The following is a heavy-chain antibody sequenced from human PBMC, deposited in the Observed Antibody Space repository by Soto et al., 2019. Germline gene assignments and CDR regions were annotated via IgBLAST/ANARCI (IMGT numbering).Heavy chain of an antibody. CDR2: MNPNSGNT. Sequence: ASVKVSCKASGYTFTSYDINWVRQATGQGLEWMGWMNPNSGNTGYAQKFQGRVTMTRNTSISTAYMELSSLRSEDTAVYYCARGFEGGSPSVYYYYYVDVWGKGTTVTVPS. J-gene: IGHJ6*03. CDR3: ARGFEGGSPSVYYYYYVDV. CDR1: GYTFTSYD. V-gene: IGHV1-8*01. D-gene: IGHD6-6*01.